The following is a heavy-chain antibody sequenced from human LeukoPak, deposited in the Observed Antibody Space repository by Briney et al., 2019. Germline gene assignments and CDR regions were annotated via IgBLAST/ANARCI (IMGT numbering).Heavy chain of an antibody. D-gene: IGHD2-2*01. Sequence: GGSLRLSCAASGFTFSGYWMHWVRQAPGKGLVWVSRINSDGSSTSYADSVKGRFTISRDNAKNTLYLQMNSLRAEDTAVYYCARERDCSSTSCYSWWFDPWGQGTLVTVSS. J-gene: IGHJ5*02. CDR1: GFTFSGYW. CDR3: ARERDCSSTSCYSWWFDP. CDR2: INSDGSST. V-gene: IGHV3-74*01.